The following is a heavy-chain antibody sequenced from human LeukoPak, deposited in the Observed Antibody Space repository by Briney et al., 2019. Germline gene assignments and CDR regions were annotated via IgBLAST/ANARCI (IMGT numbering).Heavy chain of an antibody. Sequence: GGSLRLSCAASGFTVSSNFMSWIRQAPGKGLEWVSVIYSGGSTYYADSVKGRFTISRDNSKNTLYLQMNSLRVEDTAVYYCALGLVTDYWGQGTLVTVSS. CDR1: GFTVSSNF. CDR3: ALGLVTDY. D-gene: IGHD3-9*01. J-gene: IGHJ4*02. CDR2: IYSGGST. V-gene: IGHV3-66*01.